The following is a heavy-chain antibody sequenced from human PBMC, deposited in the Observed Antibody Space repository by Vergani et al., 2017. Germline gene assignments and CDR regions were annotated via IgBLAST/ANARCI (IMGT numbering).Heavy chain of an antibody. CDR2: IYTSGST. Sequence: QLQLQESGPGLVKPSETLSLTCTVSGGSISSGSYYWSWIRQPAGKGLEWIGRIYTSGSTNYNPSLKSRVTISVDTSKNQFSLKLSSVTAADTAVYYCARGRGYYDFWSGYSRLSWFDPWGQGTLVTVSS. V-gene: IGHV4-61*02. J-gene: IGHJ5*02. CDR1: GGSISSGSYY. D-gene: IGHD3-3*01. CDR3: ARGRGYYDFWSGYSRLSWFDP.